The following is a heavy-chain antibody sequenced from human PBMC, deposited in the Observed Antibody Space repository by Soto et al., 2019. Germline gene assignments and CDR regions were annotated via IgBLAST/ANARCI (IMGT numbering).Heavy chain of an antibody. V-gene: IGHV4-39*01. CDR1: GGSISSSSYY. CDR3: ARHVRGSYRYHTGGIDY. CDR2: IYYSGST. Sequence: SETLSLTCTVSGGSISSSSYYWGWIRQPPGKGLEWIGSIYYSGSTYYNPSLKSRVTISVDTSKNQFSLKLSSVTAADTAVYYCARHVRGSYRYHTGGIDYWGQGTLVTVSS. D-gene: IGHD3-16*02. J-gene: IGHJ4*02.